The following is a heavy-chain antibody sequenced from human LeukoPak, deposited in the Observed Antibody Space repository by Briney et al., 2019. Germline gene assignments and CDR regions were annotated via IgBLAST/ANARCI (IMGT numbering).Heavy chain of an antibody. V-gene: IGHV1-69*05. CDR2: IIPIFGTA. CDR1: GGTFSSYA. J-gene: IGHJ4*02. D-gene: IGHD6-13*01. Sequence: ASVKVSCKASGGTFSSYAISWGRQAPGQGLEWMGRIIPIFGTANYAQKFQGRVTITTDESTSTAYMELSSLRSEDTAVYYCARGMAYHSSSWYVYYFDYWGQGTLVTVSS. CDR3: ARGMAYHSSSWYVYYFDY.